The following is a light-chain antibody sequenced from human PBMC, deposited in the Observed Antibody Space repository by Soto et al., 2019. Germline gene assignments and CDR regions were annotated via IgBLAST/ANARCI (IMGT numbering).Light chain of an antibody. Sequence: DIVMTQSPDSLAVSLGERATINCKSSQSVLYSSNSKNYLAWYQQKPGQPPKLLIYWASTRESGVPDRFSGSGSGTDFTLTISSPQAEDVAVYYCQQYFSTPFTFGPGTKVDIK. CDR1: QSVLYSSNSKNY. V-gene: IGKV4-1*01. CDR2: WAS. J-gene: IGKJ3*01. CDR3: QQYFSTPFT.